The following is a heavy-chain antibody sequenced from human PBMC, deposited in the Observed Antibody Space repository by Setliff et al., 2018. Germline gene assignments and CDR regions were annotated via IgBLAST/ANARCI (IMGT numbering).Heavy chain of an antibody. Sequence: PSETLSLTCSVSGDSIISSRYYWGWIRQPPGKGLEWIASIFYSGSTYYNPSLKSRVTISEDTSKNQLSLKVDSVTAADTAVYYCARMSGFLYMDVWGKGTTVTVSS. J-gene: IGHJ6*03. CDR1: GDSIISSRYY. CDR3: ARMSGFLYMDV. D-gene: IGHD3-3*01. CDR2: IFYSGST. V-gene: IGHV4-39*01.